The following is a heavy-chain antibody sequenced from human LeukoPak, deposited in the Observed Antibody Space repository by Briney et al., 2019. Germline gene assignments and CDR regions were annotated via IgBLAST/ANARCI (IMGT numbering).Heavy chain of an antibody. CDR3: ARAPGYNLYYFDY. D-gene: IGHD5-24*01. J-gene: IGHJ4*02. CDR1: GGTFSSYA. CDR2: IIPIFGTA. V-gene: IGHV1-69*13. Sequence: GASVKVSCTASGGTFSSYAISWVRQAPGQGLEWMGGIIPIFGTANYAQKFQGRVTITADESTSTAYMELSSLRSEDTAVYYCARAPGYNLYYFDYWGQGTLGTVSS.